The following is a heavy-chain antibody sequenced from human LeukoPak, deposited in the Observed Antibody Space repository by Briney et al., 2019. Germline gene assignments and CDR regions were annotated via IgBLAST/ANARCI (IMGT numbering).Heavy chain of an antibody. J-gene: IGHJ4*02. D-gene: IGHD5-18*01. CDR1: GGSISSYY. CDR2: FYYSGST. CDR3: ARGPGGYSYGYYFDY. Sequence: RASETLSLTCAVSGGSISSYYWSWIRQPPGKGLEWIGFFYYSGSTNYNPPLKSRVTISVDTSKNHFSLKLSSVTAADTAVYYCARGPGGYSYGYYFDYWGQGTLVTVSS. V-gene: IGHV4-59*01.